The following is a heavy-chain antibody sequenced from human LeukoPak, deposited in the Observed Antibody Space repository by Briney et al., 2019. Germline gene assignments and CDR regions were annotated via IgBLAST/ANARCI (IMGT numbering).Heavy chain of an antibody. CDR2: ISSSGSTI. Sequence: GGSLRLSCAASGFTFSSYAMSWVRQAPGKGLEWVSYISSSGSTIYYADSVKGRFTISRDNAKNSLYLQMNGLRAEDTAVYYCARGKSGSSGWYRGGYNWFDPWGQGTLVTVSS. D-gene: IGHD6-19*01. V-gene: IGHV3-48*03. CDR1: GFTFSSYA. CDR3: ARGKSGSSGWYRGGYNWFDP. J-gene: IGHJ5*02.